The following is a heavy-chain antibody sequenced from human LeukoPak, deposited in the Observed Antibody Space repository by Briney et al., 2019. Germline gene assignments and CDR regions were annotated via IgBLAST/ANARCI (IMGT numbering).Heavy chain of an antibody. CDR2: IYRGGNT. J-gene: IGHJ4*02. CDR3: ARARQDPSGLNQAGAGDFDY. V-gene: IGHV3-53*01. CDR1: GFTVSSSY. D-gene: IGHD2-15*01. Sequence: GGSLRLSCAASGFTVSSSYMSWVRQAPGKGPEWVSVIYRGGNTYYADSVKGRFTISRDNFKNTLYLQMNSLRAEDTAVYYCARARQDPSGLNQAGAGDFDYWGQGTLVTVSS.